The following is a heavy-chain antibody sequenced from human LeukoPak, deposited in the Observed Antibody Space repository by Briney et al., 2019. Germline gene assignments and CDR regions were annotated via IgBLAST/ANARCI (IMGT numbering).Heavy chain of an antibody. CDR3: ARLVTGLAFDI. V-gene: IGHV5-51*01. D-gene: IGHD3-16*02. J-gene: IGHJ3*02. Sequence: GESLKISCQGSGFSFTNSWIGWVRQMPGKGLEWMGIIYPGDSDTRYSPSLQGQVTISADKSISTAYLQWSSLKASDTAMYYCARLVTGLAFDIWGQGTVVTVSS. CDR1: GFSFTNSW. CDR2: IYPGDSDT.